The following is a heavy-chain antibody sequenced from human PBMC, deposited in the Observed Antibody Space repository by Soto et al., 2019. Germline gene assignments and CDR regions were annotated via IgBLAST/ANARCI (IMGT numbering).Heavy chain of an antibody. D-gene: IGHD3-3*01. J-gene: IGHJ4*02. CDR2: INAGNGNT. CDR1: GYTFTSYS. CDR3: ARGFPNYDFWSGAPDFDY. Sequence: GSVKVSCKASGYTFTSYSMHWVLQAPGERLEWMGWINAGNGNTKYSQKFQGRVTITRDTSASTAYMELSSLRSEDTAVYYCARGFPNYDFWSGAPDFDYWGQGTLVTVSS. V-gene: IGHV1-3*01.